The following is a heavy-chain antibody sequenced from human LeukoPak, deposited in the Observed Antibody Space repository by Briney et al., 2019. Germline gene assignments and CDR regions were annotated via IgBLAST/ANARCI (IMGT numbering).Heavy chain of an antibody. Sequence: GGSLRLSCAASGFTFSSYAIHWVRQAPGKGLEWVAVISYDGSTKYNADSVKGRFTISRDNAKNTLYLQMNSLRAEDTAVYYCARDHPATPGGSCYSWGQGTLVTVSS. D-gene: IGHD2-15*01. CDR2: ISYDGSTK. CDR1: GFTFSSYA. J-gene: IGHJ5*02. CDR3: ARDHPATPGGSCYS. V-gene: IGHV3-30*04.